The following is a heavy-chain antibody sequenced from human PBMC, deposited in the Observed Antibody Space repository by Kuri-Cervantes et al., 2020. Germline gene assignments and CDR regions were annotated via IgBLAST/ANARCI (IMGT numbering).Heavy chain of an antibody. J-gene: IGHJ4*02. Sequence: SCTGSGDSINSDNLWSWALQPPGKGLEWIGGIHHSGSTAYNQSLKSRVTLSVDKSKNQFSLKLSSVTAADTAVYYCARETTCGGYCYLFDYWGQGTLVTVSS. V-gene: IGHV4-4*02. CDR3: ARETTCGGYCYLFDY. CDR2: IHHSGST. CDR1: GDSINSDNL. D-gene: IGHD2-21*01.